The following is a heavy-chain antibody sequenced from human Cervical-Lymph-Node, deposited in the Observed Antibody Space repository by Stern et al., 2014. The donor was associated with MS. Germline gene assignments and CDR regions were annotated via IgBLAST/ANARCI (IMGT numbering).Heavy chain of an antibody. D-gene: IGHD1-26*01. CDR2: IHDSGST. CDR3: ATTRWDLFTWNWFDP. Sequence: QVQLVESGPGLVKPSQTLSLTCTVSGGSISSSGYYWSWIRQPADKGLEWIGRIHDSGSTYYNPSLKSRVTISMDTPKNQFSLSRTSLTAADTAVYYCATTRWDLFTWNWFDPWGQGTLVTVSS. CDR1: GGSISSSGYY. V-gene: IGHV4-61*02. J-gene: IGHJ5*02.